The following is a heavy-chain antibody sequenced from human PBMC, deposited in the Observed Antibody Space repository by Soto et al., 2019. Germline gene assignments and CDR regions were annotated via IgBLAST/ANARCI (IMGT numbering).Heavy chain of an antibody. D-gene: IGHD2-2*01. V-gene: IGHV3-30*18. CDR1: GFTFSSYG. CDR2: ISYDGSNK. J-gene: IGHJ4*02. CDR3: AKIPVKIPAALSLPDY. Sequence: GGSLRLSCAASGFTFSSYGMHWVRQAPGKGLEWVAVISYDGSNKYYADSVKGRFTISRDNSKNTLYLQMNSLRAEDTAVYYCAKIPVKIPAALSLPDYWGQGTLVTVSS.